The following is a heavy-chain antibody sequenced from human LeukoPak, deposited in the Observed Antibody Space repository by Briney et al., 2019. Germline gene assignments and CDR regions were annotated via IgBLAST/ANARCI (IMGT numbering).Heavy chain of an antibody. CDR1: GFTFSSYW. V-gene: IGHV3-74*01. CDR3: ARGTYCGGDCSDY. J-gene: IGHJ4*02. D-gene: IGHD2-21*02. CDR2: INSDGSST. Sequence: QPGGSLRLSCAASGFTFSSYWMHWVRQAPGKGLVWVSRINSDGSSTSYADSVKGRFTISRGNAKNTLYLQMNSLRAEDTAVYYCARGTYCGGDCSDYWGQGTLVTVSS.